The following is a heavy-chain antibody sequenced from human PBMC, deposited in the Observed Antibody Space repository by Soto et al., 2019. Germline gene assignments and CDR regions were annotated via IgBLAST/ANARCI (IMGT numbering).Heavy chain of an antibody. Sequence: PSETLSLTCTVSGGSISSSSYYWGWIRQPPGKGLEWIGSIYYSGSTYYNPSLKSRVTISVDTSKNQFSLKLSSVTAADTAVYYCAIGNVLRFLEWLWHFDYWGQGTLVTVSS. V-gene: IGHV4-39*01. CDR3: AIGNVLRFLEWLWHFDY. CDR2: IYYSGST. CDR1: GGSISSSSYY. D-gene: IGHD3-3*01. J-gene: IGHJ4*02.